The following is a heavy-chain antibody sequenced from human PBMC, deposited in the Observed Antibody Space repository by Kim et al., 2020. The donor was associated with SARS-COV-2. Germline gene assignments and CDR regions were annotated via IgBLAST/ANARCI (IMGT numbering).Heavy chain of an antibody. Sequence: GGSLRLSCAASGFTFSTSWMHWVRQAPGKGPVWVSRINTDETNIIYADSVKGRFTISRDNAKNTLYLQMNSLRAEDTAVYYCARDQSRAGPTTLDYWGQGTLVTVSS. V-gene: IGHV3-74*01. J-gene: IGHJ4*02. CDR1: GFTFSTSW. D-gene: IGHD1-26*01. CDR2: INTDETNI. CDR3: ARDQSRAGPTTLDY.